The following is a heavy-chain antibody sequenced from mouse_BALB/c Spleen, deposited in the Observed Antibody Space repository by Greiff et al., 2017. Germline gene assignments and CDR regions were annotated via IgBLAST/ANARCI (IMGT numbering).Heavy chain of an antibody. CDR2: IYPYNGGT. Sequence: VQLQQSGPELVKPGASVKISCKASGYTFTDYNMHWVKQSHGKSLEWIGYIYPYNGGTGYNQKFKSKATLTVDNSSSTAYMELRSLTTEDSAVYYCAREDRAWYFDVWGAGTTVTVSS. D-gene: IGHD3-3*01. CDR1: GYTFTDYN. J-gene: IGHJ1*01. V-gene: IGHV1S29*02. CDR3: AREDRAWYFDV.